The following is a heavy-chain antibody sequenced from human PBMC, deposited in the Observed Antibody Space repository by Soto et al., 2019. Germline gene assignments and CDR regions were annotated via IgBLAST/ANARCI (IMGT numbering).Heavy chain of an antibody. CDR1: GDSVSSNSAA. Sequence: SPTLSLPCAISGDSVSSNSAAWNWIRQSPSRGLEWLGRTYYGSKWYNDYAVSVRSRITINPDTSKSQFSLQLNSVTPEDTAVYFCARDRSPGSSSWYDYWGQGTLVTVSS. V-gene: IGHV6-1*01. J-gene: IGHJ4*02. CDR2: TYYGSKWYN. CDR3: ARDRSPGSSSWYDY. D-gene: IGHD6-13*01.